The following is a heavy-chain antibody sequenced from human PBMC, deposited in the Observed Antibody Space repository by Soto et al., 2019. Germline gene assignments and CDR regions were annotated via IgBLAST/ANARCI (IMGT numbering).Heavy chain of an antibody. V-gene: IGHV5-51*01. CDR2: IYPGDSDT. D-gene: IGHD5-18*01. J-gene: IGHJ4*02. Sequence: PGESLKISCKGSGYSLTSYWLGWVRQMPGKGLEWLGIIYPGDSDTRYSPSFQGQVTISADKSISTAYLQWSSLKASDTAMYYCARPDTAMATPPGYCGQGTLVAVSS. CDR3: ARPDTAMATPPGY. CDR1: GYSLTSYW.